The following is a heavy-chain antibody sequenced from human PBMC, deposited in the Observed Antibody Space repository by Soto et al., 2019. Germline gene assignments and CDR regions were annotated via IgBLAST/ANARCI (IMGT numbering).Heavy chain of an antibody. CDR1: SGPDRSHN. J-gene: IGHJ6*02. V-gene: IGHV4-59*08. CDR3: VRQGIDYLHGLVDV. Sequence: QVQLQQSGPRLVKPSETLSLTCTVSSGPDRSHNWGWIRQPPGRGLEWIGYVYYTGDTAYNPSLSRRATISADTSTNDISLTLNSVTAADTAVYYCVRQGIDYLHGLVDVWGQGTTVSVSS. D-gene: IGHD4-17*01. CDR2: VYYTGDT.